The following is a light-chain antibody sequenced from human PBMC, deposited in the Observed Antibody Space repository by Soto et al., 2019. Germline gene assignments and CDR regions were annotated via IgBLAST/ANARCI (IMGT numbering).Light chain of an antibody. Sequence: DIQMTQSPSTLSASVGDRVTITCRASQSISGWLAWYQQRPGKAPKVLIYDASKLESGVPSRFSVRGSGTEFTLTICGLQPDDFPPYDYQRYDRFSRYACGQGTKLYIK. CDR1: QSISGW. CDR3: QRYDRFSRYA. J-gene: IGKJ2*01. V-gene: IGKV1-5*01. CDR2: DAS.